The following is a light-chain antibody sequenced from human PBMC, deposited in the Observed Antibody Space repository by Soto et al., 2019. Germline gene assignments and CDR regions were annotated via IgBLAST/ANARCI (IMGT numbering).Light chain of an antibody. CDR2: EVT. CDR3: SFYTSSRTLV. Sequence: QSALTQPPSVSGSPGQSVTISCTGTSSDIGSYNGVSWYQQHPGTAPKLLIYEVTDRPSGVPDRFSGSKSGYTASLTISGLQAEDEADYYCSFYTSSRTLVFGGGTKLTVL. J-gene: IGLJ2*01. V-gene: IGLV2-18*01. CDR1: SSDIGSYNG.